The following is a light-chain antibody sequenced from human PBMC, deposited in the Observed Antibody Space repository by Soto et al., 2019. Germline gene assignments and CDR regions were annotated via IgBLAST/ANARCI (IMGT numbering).Light chain of an antibody. CDR2: AAS. CDR1: QGISTW. Sequence: DIQMTQSPSSVSASVGDTVTITCRASQGISTWLAWYQQKPGKAPKRLIYAASSLQSGVSSRFSGSGSGADFTLTITSLQPEDFATYFCQHANSFPITFGQGTRLETK. J-gene: IGKJ5*01. V-gene: IGKV1-12*01. CDR3: QHANSFPIT.